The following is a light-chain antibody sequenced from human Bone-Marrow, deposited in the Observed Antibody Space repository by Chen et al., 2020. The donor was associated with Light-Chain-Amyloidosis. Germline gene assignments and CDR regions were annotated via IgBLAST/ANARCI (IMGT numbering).Light chain of an antibody. V-gene: IGKV3-15*01. J-gene: IGKJ1*01. CDR1: QSVSSN. CDR3: QQYNNWPSWT. Sequence: EIVMMQSPATLSVSPGERATLACRARQSVSSNLAWYQQKPGQAPRLLIYGASTRATGIPARFSGSGSGTEFTLTISSLQSEDFAVYYCQQYNNWPSWTFGQGTKVEIK. CDR2: GAS.